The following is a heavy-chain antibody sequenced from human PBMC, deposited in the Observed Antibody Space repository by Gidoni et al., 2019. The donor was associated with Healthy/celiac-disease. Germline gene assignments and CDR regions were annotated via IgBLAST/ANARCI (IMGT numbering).Heavy chain of an antibody. D-gene: IGHD2-2*01. J-gene: IGHJ4*02. CDR1: GFTFSSYA. CDR3: ARQLGALVVVPAALDY. Sequence: QVQLVESGGGVVQPGRSLRLSCAASGFTFSSYAMHWVRQAPGKGLEWVAVISYDGSNKYYADSVKGRFTISRDNSKNTLYLQMNSLRAEDTAVYYCARQLGALVVVPAALDYWGQGTLVTVSS. CDR2: ISYDGSNK. V-gene: IGHV3-30-3*01.